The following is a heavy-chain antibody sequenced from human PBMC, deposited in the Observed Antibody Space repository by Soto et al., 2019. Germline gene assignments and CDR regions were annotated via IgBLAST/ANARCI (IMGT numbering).Heavy chain of an antibody. J-gene: IGHJ5*02. D-gene: IGHD2-8*01. V-gene: IGHV1-69*13. CDR2: IIPIFGTA. CDR3: ARGPPRFEILYYAFDP. Sequence: SEKVSFKASSGTFISYAISWVRQAPGQGLEWMGGIIPIFGTANYAQKFQGRVTITADESTSTAYMELSSLRSEDTAVYYCARGPPRFEILYYAFDPWGQGTLVTVSS. CDR1: SGTFISYA.